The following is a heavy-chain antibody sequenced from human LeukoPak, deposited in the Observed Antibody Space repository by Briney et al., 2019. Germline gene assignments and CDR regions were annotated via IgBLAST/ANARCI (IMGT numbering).Heavy chain of an antibody. CDR2: IRSSGATI. CDR3: ARDLSGPLDY. Sequence: GGSLRLSCVASGFTFSSYSMNWVRQAPGKGLEWVSYIRSSGATIYYADSVKGRFTISRDNSKNTLYLQMNSLRAEDTAVYYCARDLSGPLDYWGQGTLVTVSS. CDR1: GFTFSSYS. D-gene: IGHD5-12*01. V-gene: IGHV3-48*01. J-gene: IGHJ4*02.